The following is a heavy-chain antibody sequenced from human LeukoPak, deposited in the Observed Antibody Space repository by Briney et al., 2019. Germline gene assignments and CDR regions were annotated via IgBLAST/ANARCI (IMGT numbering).Heavy chain of an antibody. V-gene: IGHV4-39*01. Sequence: PSETLSLTCTVSGGSISSSSYYWGWIRQPPGKGLEWIGSIYYSGSTYYNPSLKSRVTISVDTSKNQFSLKLSSVTAADTAVYYCARHGAAAGRIDAFDIWGQGTMVTVSS. J-gene: IGHJ3*02. CDR1: GGSISSSSYY. CDR2: IYYSGST. CDR3: ARHGAAAGRIDAFDI. D-gene: IGHD6-13*01.